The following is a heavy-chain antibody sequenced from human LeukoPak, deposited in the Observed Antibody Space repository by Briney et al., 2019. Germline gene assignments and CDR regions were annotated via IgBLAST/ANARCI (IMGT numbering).Heavy chain of an antibody. Sequence: GGSLRLSCAASGFTFSSYAMSWVRQAPGKGLEGVSAISGSGGSTYYADSVKGRFTISRDNSKNTLYLQMNSLRAEDTAVYYCAKVGGYYYYYMDVWGKGTTVTVSS. CDR3: AKVGGYYYYYMDV. CDR2: ISGSGGST. V-gene: IGHV3-23*01. J-gene: IGHJ6*03. D-gene: IGHD1-26*01. CDR1: GFTFSSYA.